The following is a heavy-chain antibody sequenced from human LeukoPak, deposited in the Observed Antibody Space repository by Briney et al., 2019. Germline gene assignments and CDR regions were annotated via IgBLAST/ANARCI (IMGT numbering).Heavy chain of an antibody. CDR3: ARVRRSSWYWALDI. D-gene: IGHD6-13*01. V-gene: IGHV4-4*07. CDR2: IYTSGST. CDR1: GGSISSYY. J-gene: IGHJ3*02. Sequence: SSETLSLTCTASGGSISSYYWSWIRQPAGKGLEWIGRIYTSGSTNYNPSLKSRVTMSVDTSKNQFSLKLSSVTAADTAVYYCARVRRSSWYWALDIWGQGTMVTVSS.